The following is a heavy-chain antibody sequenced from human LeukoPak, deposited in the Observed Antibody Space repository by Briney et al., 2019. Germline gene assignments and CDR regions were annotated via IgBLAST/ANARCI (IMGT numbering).Heavy chain of an antibody. CDR3: ARDEDYGIFVNVDY. CDR2: ISTYNGNT. Sequence: GASVKVSCKASGYSFVLYGISWVRRAPGQGPEWMGWISTYNGNTKYAEKFQGRVTMTTDTPTSTAYMELRSLRSDDTAVYYCARDEDYGIFVNVDYWGQGTLVTVSS. CDR1: GYSFVLYG. V-gene: IGHV1-18*01. J-gene: IGHJ4*02. D-gene: IGHD4-17*01.